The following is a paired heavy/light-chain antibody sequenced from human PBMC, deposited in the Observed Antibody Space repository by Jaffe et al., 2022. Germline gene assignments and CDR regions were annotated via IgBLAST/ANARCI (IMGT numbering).Heavy chain of an antibody. CDR2: IYYSGST. Sequence: QLQLQESGPGLVKPSETLSLTCTVSGGSISSSSYYWGWIRQPPGKGLEWIGSIYYSGSTYYNPSLKSRVTISVDTSKNQFSLKLSSVTAADTAVYYCARHKLGYCSSTSCYAITVVGFDPWGQGTLVTVSS. CDR1: GGSISSSSYY. J-gene: IGHJ5*02. CDR3: ARHKLGYCSSTSCYAITVVGFDP. D-gene: IGHD2-2*01. V-gene: IGHV4-39*01.
Light chain of an antibody. V-gene: IGKV3-11*01. CDR1: QSVSSY. J-gene: IGKJ3*01. CDR2: DAS. Sequence: EIVLTQSPATLSLSPGERATLSCRASQSVSSYLAWYQQKPGQAPRLLIYDASNRATGIPARFSGSGSGTDFTLTISSLEPEDFAVYYCQQRSNWPPVFTFGPGTKVDIK. CDR3: QQRSNWPPVFT.